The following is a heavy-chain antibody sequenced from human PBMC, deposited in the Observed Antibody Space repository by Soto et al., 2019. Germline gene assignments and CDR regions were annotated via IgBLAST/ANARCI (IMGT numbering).Heavy chain of an antibody. J-gene: IGHJ5*02. CDR1: GGSISSSSYY. CDR2: IYYSGST. Sequence: SETLSLTCTVSGGSISSSSYYWGWIRQPPGKGLEWIGSIYYSGSTYYNPSLKSRVTISVDTSKNQFSLKLSSVTAADTAVYYCARHGEGAGNWFEPWGQGTLVTV. V-gene: IGHV4-39*01. D-gene: IGHD1-26*01. CDR3: ARHGEGAGNWFEP.